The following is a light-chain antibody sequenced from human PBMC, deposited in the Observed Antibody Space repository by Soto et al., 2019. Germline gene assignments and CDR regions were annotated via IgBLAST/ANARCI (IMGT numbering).Light chain of an antibody. CDR2: DAS. V-gene: IGKV1-5*01. CDR3: QQYNSYTPWT. CDR1: QCISSW. J-gene: IGKJ1*01. Sequence: DIQMTQSPPTLSASVGDRVTITCRASQCISSWLTWYQQKPGKAPKLLIYDASSLESGVASRFSGSGSGTEFTITISRRQPDDFATYCCQQYNSYTPWTFDQGTNVEIK.